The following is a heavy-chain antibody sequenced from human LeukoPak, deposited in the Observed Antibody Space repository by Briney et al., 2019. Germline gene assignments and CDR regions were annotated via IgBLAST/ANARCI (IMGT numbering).Heavy chain of an antibody. V-gene: IGHV4-30-4*08. D-gene: IGHD3-10*01. CDR1: GGSVSSGDYY. Sequence: PSQTLSLTCTVSGGSVSSGDYYLSWIRQPPGKGLEWIGYIYYSGSTYYNPSLKSRVTISVDTSKNQFSLKLSSVTAADTAVYYCARDRASPKAFDIWGQGTMVTVSS. J-gene: IGHJ3*02. CDR2: IYYSGST. CDR3: ARDRASPKAFDI.